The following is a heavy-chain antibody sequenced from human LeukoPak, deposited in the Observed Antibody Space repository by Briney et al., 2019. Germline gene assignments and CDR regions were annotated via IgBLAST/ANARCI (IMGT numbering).Heavy chain of an antibody. CDR2: IIPIFGTA. V-gene: IGHV1-69*13. D-gene: IGHD4/OR15-4a*01. CDR3: ARPGPNYGYYYYMDV. CDR1: GGTFSSYA. J-gene: IGHJ6*03. Sequence: SVKVSCKASGGTFSSYAISWVRQAPGQGLEWMGGIIPIFGTANYAQKFQGRVTITADESTSTAYMELSSLRSEDTAVYYCARPGPNYGYYYYMDVWGKGTTVTVSS.